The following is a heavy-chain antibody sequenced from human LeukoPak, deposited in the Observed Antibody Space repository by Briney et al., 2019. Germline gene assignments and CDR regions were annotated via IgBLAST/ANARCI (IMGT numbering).Heavy chain of an antibody. CDR2: ISAYNGNT. Sequence: ASVEVSCKASGYTFTSYGISWVRQAPGQGLEWMGWISAYNGNTNYAQKLQGRVTMTTDTSTSTAYMELRSLRSDDTAVYYCASSGSSSWYGRSFDYWGQGTLVTVSS. D-gene: IGHD6-13*01. CDR1: GYTFTSYG. V-gene: IGHV1-18*01. CDR3: ASSGSSSWYGRSFDY. J-gene: IGHJ4*02.